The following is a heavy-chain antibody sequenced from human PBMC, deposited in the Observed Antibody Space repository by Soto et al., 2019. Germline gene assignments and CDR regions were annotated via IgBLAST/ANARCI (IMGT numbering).Heavy chain of an antibody. CDR1: CGSISSSRYY. Sequence: PXETLSVPFTVSCGSISSSRYYWGWIRQPPGKGLEWIGSIYYSGSTYYNPSLRSRVTISVDTSKNQFSLKLSSVTAADTAVYYCASADRELWFGEQNWFDPWGQGTLVT. J-gene: IGHJ5*02. CDR2: IYYSGST. V-gene: IGHV4-39*01. D-gene: IGHD3-10*01. CDR3: ASADRELWFGEQNWFDP.